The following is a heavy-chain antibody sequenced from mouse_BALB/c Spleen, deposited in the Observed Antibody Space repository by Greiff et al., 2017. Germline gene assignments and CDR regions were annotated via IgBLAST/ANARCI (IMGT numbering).Heavy chain of an antibody. D-gene: IGHD1-1*01. CDR3: TRSRDYYGSSTIDY. Sequence: LQQPGSELVRPGASVKLSCKASGYTFTSYWMHWVKQRPGQGLEWIGNIYPGSGSTNYDEKFKSKATLTVDTSSSTAYMQLSSLTSEDSAVYYCTRSRDYYGSSTIDYWGQGTTLTVSS. V-gene: IGHV1S22*01. J-gene: IGHJ2*01. CDR1: GYTFTSYW. CDR2: IYPGSGST.